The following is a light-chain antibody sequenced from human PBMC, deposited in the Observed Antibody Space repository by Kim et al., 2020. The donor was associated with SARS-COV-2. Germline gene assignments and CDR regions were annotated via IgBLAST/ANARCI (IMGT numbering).Light chain of an antibody. CDR2: GKN. J-gene: IGLJ2*01. CDR1: SLRSYY. CDR3: NSRDSSGNHRVV. V-gene: IGLV3-19*01. Sequence: GETVRITCQGDSLRSYYASWYQQKPGQAPVLVIYGKNNRPSGIPDRFSGSSSGNTASLTITGAQAEDEADYFCNSRDSSGNHRVVFGGGTKLTVL.